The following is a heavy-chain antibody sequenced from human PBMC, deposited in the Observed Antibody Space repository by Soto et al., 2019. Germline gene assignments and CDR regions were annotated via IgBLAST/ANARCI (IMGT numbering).Heavy chain of an antibody. V-gene: IGHV4-34*01. J-gene: IGHJ5*02. D-gene: IGHD5-18*01. CDR1: DGSFYGYY. Sequence: SKTLSLTCGVSDGSFYGYYWSWIRKPPGQGLEWIGEINHSGSTNYNPSLKSLATLSVDTSKNQFSLKLSSVTAADTAVYYCAIGNTAMVLRFDPWGQGTPVTVSS. CDR3: AIGNTAMVLRFDP. CDR2: INHSGST.